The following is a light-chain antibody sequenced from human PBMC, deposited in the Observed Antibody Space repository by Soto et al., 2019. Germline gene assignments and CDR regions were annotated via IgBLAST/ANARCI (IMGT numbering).Light chain of an antibody. J-gene: IGKJ1*01. V-gene: IGKV3-20*01. CDR3: QQYGSSPPA. CDR2: GAS. CDR1: QSVSSSY. Sequence: EIVLTQSPGTLSLSPGERATLSCRASQSVSSSYLAWYQQKPGQAPRLLIYGASSRATGIPDRFSGSGSVTDFTLTISRLEPEDFAVYYCQQYGSSPPAFGQGTTVEIK.